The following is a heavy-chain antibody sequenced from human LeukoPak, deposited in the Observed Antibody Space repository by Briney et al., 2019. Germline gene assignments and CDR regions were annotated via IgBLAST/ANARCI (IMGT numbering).Heavy chain of an antibody. CDR2: IYYSGST. CDR1: GGSISSYY. V-gene: IGHV4-59*01. CDR3: ARGFSCGGDCYAPDAFDI. Sequence: PSETLSLTCTVSGGSISSYYWSWIRQPPGKGLEWIGYIYYSGSTNYNPSLKSRVTISVDTSKNQFSLKLSSVTAADTAVYYCARGFSCGGDCYAPDAFDIWGQGTMVTVSS. J-gene: IGHJ3*02. D-gene: IGHD2-21*02.